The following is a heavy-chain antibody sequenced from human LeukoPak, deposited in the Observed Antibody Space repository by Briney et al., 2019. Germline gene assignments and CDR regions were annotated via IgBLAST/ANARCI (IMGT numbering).Heavy chain of an antibody. Sequence: GGSLRLSCVAPGFTFRNYGMHWIRQAPGKGLEWVSVIFYDGSKKYYADFVKGRFTISRDNSKNVVYLQMDSLRAEDTAFYYCARSLGETTFDWWGQGTLVTVPS. CDR2: IFYDGSKK. J-gene: IGHJ4*02. CDR1: GFTFRNYG. V-gene: IGHV3-33*01. D-gene: IGHD3-16*01. CDR3: ARSLGETTFDW.